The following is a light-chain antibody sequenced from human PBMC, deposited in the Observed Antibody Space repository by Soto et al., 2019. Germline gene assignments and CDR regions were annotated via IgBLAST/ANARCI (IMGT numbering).Light chain of an antibody. V-gene: IGKV3-11*01. CDR3: QQRSSWPFT. Sequence: EIVLTQSPATLSLSPGERATLSCRASQNINRNLACYQQKPGQAPRLLIYAKSNRAMGIPARFSGSGSGTDFTLSISSLEPEDFAVYYCQQRSSWPFTFGPGTKVDIK. CDR2: AKS. J-gene: IGKJ3*01. CDR1: QNINRN.